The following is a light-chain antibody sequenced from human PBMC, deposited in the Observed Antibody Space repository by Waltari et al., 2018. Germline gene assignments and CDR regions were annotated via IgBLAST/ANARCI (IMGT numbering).Light chain of an antibody. CDR1: SSDIGVYNY. Sequence: QSALTQPRSVSGSPGQSVTISCTGTSSDIGVYNYVSWYQRHPVKAPKLMIYAVTKRPAGVPDRFSGSKSGNTASLTISGLQAEDEADYYCCSYAGNFWVFGGGTKLTVL. V-gene: IGLV2-11*01. J-gene: IGLJ3*02. CDR2: AVT. CDR3: CSYAGNFWV.